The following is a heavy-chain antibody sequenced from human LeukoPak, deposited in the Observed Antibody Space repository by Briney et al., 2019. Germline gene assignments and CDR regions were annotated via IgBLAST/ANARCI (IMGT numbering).Heavy chain of an antibody. CDR2: IRYDGSNK. V-gene: IGHV3-30*02. CDR3: AKDRTTMVRGVIIGSAFDI. D-gene: IGHD3-10*01. Sequence: GGSLRLSCAASGFTFSSYGMHWVSQAPGKRLEWVAFIRYDGSNKYYADSVKGRFTISRDNSKNTLYLQMNSLRAEDTAVYYCAKDRTTMVRGVIIGSAFDIWGQGTMVTVSS. CDR1: GFTFSSYG. J-gene: IGHJ3*02.